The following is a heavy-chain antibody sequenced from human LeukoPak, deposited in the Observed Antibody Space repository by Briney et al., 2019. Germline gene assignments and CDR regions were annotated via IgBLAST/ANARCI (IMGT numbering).Heavy chain of an antibody. CDR3: ASTLRFLPYRRFDY. J-gene: IGHJ4*02. V-gene: IGHV4-39*02. CDR2: IYQSGSGSS. Sequence: SETLSLTCSVSGVSIISTNYYWGWIRQPPGKGLEWIGSIYQSGSGSSYYNPSLKSRVTISGDTSKNHFFLRLSSVTAADTAVYYCASTLRFLPYRRFDYWGQGTLVTVPS. CDR1: GVSIISTNYY. D-gene: IGHD3-3*01.